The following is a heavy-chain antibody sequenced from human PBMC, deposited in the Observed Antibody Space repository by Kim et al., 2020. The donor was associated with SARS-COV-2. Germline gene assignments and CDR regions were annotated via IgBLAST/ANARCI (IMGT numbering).Heavy chain of an antibody. CDR3: ARERIRQGLWFGELFPKADYYYYGMDV. V-gene: IGHV1-2*05. CDR1: GYTFTGYY. J-gene: IGHJ6*02. Sequence: ASVKVSCKASGYTFTGYYMHWVRQAPGQGLEWMGRINPNSGGTNYAQKFQGRVTMTRDTSISTAYMELSRLRSDDTVVYYCARERIRQGLWFGELFPKADYYYYGMDVWGQGTTVTVSS. D-gene: IGHD3-10*01. CDR2: INPNSGGT.